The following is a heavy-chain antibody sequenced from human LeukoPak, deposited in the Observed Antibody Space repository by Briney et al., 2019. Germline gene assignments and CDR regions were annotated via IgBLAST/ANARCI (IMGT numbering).Heavy chain of an antibody. CDR3: VRHIAMGSPLYD. CDR2: IYFRGGT. Sequence: SETLSLTCTVSGASISGSYYWGWIRQSPGKGLEWIASIYFRGGTYYNPSLKSRVTISVDATKNVCSLKLTSVAAAETAVYYCVRHIAMGSPLYDWGQGTLVTVSA. V-gene: IGHV4-39*01. CDR1: GASISGSYY. J-gene: IGHJ4*02. D-gene: IGHD6-13*01.